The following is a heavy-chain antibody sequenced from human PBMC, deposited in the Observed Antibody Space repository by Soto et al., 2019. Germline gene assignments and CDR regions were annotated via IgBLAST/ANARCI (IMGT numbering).Heavy chain of an antibody. CDR1: GYPFTGHY. Sequence: QVQLVQSGAEVKKPGASVRVSCKASGYPFTGHYMHWVRQAPGQGLEWMGLINPSGDFTIYAPKFQGRVTMTRDTSTSTDYMELSSLRSEDTAVYYCARDNSVYDLTWRFDPWGQGTLVTVSS. J-gene: IGHJ5*02. CDR2: INPSGDFT. CDR3: ARDNSVYDLTWRFDP. V-gene: IGHV1-46*01. D-gene: IGHD3-22*01.